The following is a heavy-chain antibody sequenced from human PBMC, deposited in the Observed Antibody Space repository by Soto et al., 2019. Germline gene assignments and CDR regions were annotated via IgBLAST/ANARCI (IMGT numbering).Heavy chain of an antibody. V-gene: IGHV1-69*02. Sequence: QVQLVQSGAEVKKPGASRRVSCETSGGTSTIYTITWVRQAPGQGLQWMGRIVPTLSITNYAQEFQGRLTITADSSTSTAHIELTSLTSEDTAVYYCAPDKYGAGRVGVPFWGQGTLVTVSS. D-gene: IGHD1-26*01. CDR3: APDKYGAGRVGVPF. CDR2: IVPTLSIT. CDR1: GGTSTIYT. J-gene: IGHJ4*02.